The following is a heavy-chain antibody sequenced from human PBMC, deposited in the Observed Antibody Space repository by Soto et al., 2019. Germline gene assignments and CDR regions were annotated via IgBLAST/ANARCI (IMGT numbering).Heavy chain of an antibody. D-gene: IGHD7-27*01. Sequence: EVQLVESGGGLVQPGGSLRLSCEVSGLSFSSCWMSWFRQAPGKGLEWVADINAVGSQVLYAASVMGRFTVSRDNAKKSLFLQMNRLRVEDTAFYYCAKGPAWGSLDYWGLGTLVTVSS. CDR1: GLSFSSCW. V-gene: IGHV3-7*01. CDR3: AKGPAWGSLDY. J-gene: IGHJ4*02. CDR2: INAVGSQV.